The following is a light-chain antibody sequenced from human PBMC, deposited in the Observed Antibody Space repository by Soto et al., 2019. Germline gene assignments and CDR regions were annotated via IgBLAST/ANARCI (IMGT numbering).Light chain of an antibody. CDR1: QSVSSN. CDR2: GAS. V-gene: IGKV3-15*01. J-gene: IGKJ4*01. CDR3: QQCNNWPLT. Sequence: EIVMTQSPATLSVSPGERATLSCRASQSVSSNLAWYQQKPGQAPRLLIYGASTRATGIPARFSGSGSGTAFTLTISSLQSEDFAVYYCQQCNNWPLTFGGGTKVEIK.